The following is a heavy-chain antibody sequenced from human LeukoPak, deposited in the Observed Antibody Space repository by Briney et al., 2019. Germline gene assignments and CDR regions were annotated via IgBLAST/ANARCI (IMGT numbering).Heavy chain of an antibody. Sequence: GGSLRLSCAASGFIVSGDFMSWVRQAPGKGLEWVSVIYSDGSTYYADSVKGRFTISRDNSKNTLDLQMTGLRAEDTAVYYCAREKFDYWGQGTLVTVSS. V-gene: IGHV3-53*01. CDR2: IYSDGST. J-gene: IGHJ4*02. CDR3: AREKFDY. CDR1: GFIVSGDF.